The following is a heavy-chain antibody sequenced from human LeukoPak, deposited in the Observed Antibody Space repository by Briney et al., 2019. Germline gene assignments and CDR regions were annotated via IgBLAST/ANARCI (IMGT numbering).Heavy chain of an antibody. J-gene: IGHJ5*02. D-gene: IGHD3-22*01. V-gene: IGHV4-61*02. CDR2: TYTSGST. CDR3: ARDYYDSSSLPTGEWFDP. Sequence: PSETLSLTCNVSGDSISSGSYYWSWIRQPAGKGLEWIGRTYTSGSTNYNPSLKSRVTISVDTSKNQFPLKLSSVTAADTAVYYCARDYYDSSSLPTGEWFDPWGQGTLVTVSS. CDR1: GDSISSGSYY.